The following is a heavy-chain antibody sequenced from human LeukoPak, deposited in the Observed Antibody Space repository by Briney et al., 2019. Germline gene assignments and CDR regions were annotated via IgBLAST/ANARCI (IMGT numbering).Heavy chain of an antibody. CDR1: GGSVSGSY. Sequence: PSETLSLTCTVSGGSVSGSYWSWIRLPPGKGLEWIGYVYHTGNTNYNPSLRSRATISLDTSKNDVTLNLRSVTAADTAIYYCASRATAAGPLDYWGQGTLVTVSS. CDR3: ASRATAAGPLDY. D-gene: IGHD6-13*01. CDR2: VYHTGNT. J-gene: IGHJ4*02. V-gene: IGHV4-59*08.